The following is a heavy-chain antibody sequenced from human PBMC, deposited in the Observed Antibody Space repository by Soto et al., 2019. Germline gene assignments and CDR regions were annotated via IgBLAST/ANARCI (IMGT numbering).Heavy chain of an antibody. Sequence: QVQLVESGGGVVQPGRSLRLSCAASGFTFSSYGMHWVRQAPGKGLEWVAVIWYDESNKYYADYVKGRFTISRDNSKNTLYLQMTGLRAEDTAVYYCARDSRDWGGWPPILYLGQGTLVTVSS. CDR3: ARDSRDWGGWPPILY. V-gene: IGHV3-33*01. D-gene: IGHD3-16*01. CDR1: GFTFSSYG. CDR2: IWYDESNK. J-gene: IGHJ4*02.